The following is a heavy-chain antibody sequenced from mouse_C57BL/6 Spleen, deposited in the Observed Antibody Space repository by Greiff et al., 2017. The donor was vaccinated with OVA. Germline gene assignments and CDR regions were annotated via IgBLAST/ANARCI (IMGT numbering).Heavy chain of an antibody. J-gene: IGHJ2*01. CDR3: ARSWTTVVARGYFDY. Sequence: EVKLEESGPELVKPGASVKIPCKASGYTFTDYNMDWVKQSHGKSLEWIGDINPNNGGTIYNQKFKGKATLTVDKSSSTAYMELRSLTSEDTAVYYCARSWTTVVARGYFDYWGQGTTLTVSS. CDR1: GYTFTDYN. D-gene: IGHD1-1*01. CDR2: INPNNGGT. V-gene: IGHV1-18*01.